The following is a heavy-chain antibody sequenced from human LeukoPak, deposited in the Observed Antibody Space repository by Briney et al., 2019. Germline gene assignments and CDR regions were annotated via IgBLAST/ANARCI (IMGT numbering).Heavy chain of an antibody. V-gene: IGHV4-31*03. D-gene: IGHD5-12*01. J-gene: IGHJ4*02. CDR3: ARERYSGYYFDY. CDR1: GGSISSGGYY. CDR2: IYYSGST. Sequence: PSQTLSLTCTVSGGSISSGGYYWSWIRQHPGKGLEWIGYIYYSGSTYYNPSLKSRVTISVDTSKNQFSLKLSSVTAADTAVYYCARERYSGYYFDYWGQGTLVTVSS.